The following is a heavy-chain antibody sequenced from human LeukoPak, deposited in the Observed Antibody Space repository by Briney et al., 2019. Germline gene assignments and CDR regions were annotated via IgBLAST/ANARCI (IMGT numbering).Heavy chain of an antibody. CDR3: ARGGNYGPDY. J-gene: IGHJ4*02. CDR2: INSDGSST. D-gene: IGHD4-17*01. CDR1: GFTFSNYW. V-gene: IGHV3-74*01. Sequence: GGSLRLSCAASGFTFSNYWMHWVRHTPGKGLVWVSRINSDGSSTTYADSVKGRFTISRDNAKNTLYLQMNSLRAEDTAVFYCARGGNYGPDYWGQGTLVTVSS.